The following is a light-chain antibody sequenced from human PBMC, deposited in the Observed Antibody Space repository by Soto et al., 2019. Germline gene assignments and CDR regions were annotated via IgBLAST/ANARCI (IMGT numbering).Light chain of an antibody. Sequence: DIVMTQTPLSLSVTPGQPASISCKSSQSLLHSDGKTYLYWYLQKSGQPPQVLISEVSNRFSGVPDRFSGCGSGTDFTLKISRVEAEDVGVYYCMQSIQVPWTFGQGTKVEIK. J-gene: IGKJ1*01. V-gene: IGKV2D-29*01. CDR2: EVS. CDR3: MQSIQVPWT. CDR1: QSLLHSDGKTY.